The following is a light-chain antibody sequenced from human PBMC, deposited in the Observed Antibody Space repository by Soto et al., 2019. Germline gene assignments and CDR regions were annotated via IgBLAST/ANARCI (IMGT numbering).Light chain of an antibody. J-gene: IGLJ1*01. CDR3: SSYTTSITYV. CDR2: EVS. Sequence: QSALTQPASVSGSPGQSITISCTGTSNDVGAYNYVSWYQQHLGKAPKLMIYEVSNRPSGISNRFSGSKSGNTASLTISGLQAEDEAEYYCSSYTTSITYVFGTGTKVTVL. V-gene: IGLV2-14*01. CDR1: SNDVGAYNY.